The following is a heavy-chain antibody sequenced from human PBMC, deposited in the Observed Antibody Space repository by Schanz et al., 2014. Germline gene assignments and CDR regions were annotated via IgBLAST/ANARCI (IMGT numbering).Heavy chain of an antibody. D-gene: IGHD2-2*01. V-gene: IGHV3-11*05. CDR1: GFTFRDYY. CDR2: ISSGSSYA. CDR3: ARAARRTRVVPLYFDY. Sequence: QVQLVESGGGLVKPGGSLRLSCAASGFTFRDYYMSWIRQAPGKGLEWVSDISSGSSYANYADSVKGRFTISRDNAKNSLYLQMNSLRAEDTAVYYCARAARRTRVVPLYFDYWGHGTLVNVSS. J-gene: IGHJ4*01.